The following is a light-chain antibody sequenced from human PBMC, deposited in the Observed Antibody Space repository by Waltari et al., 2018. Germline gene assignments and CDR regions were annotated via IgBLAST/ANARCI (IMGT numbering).Light chain of an antibody. V-gene: IGLV2-14*03. CDR2: DVT. Sequence: QSALTQPASVSGSPGQSITLSCTGTSSDVGAYNYVFWYQQHAGKAPNLMIYDVTKRPSGVTTRFSGAKSGNTASLTISGLQAEDEADYYCSSYTGRPIMVFGGGTKLTVL. CDR1: SSDVGAYNY. CDR3: SSYTGRPIMV. J-gene: IGLJ3*02.